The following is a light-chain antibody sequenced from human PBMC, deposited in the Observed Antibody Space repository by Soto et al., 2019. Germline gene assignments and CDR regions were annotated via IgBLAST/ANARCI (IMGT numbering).Light chain of an antibody. V-gene: IGLV2-14*01. CDR1: SSDVGGYNY. CDR3: CAYTGSSTYV. Sequence: QSVLTQPASVSGSPGQSITISCTGTSSDVGGYNYVSWYQQHPGKAPKVMIYDVSNRPSGISNRFSGSKSGNTASLTISGLQAEDEADYYCCAYTGSSTYVFGTGTKLTVL. CDR2: DVS. J-gene: IGLJ1*01.